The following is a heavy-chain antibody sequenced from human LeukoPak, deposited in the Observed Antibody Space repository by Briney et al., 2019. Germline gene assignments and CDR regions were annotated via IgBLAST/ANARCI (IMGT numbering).Heavy chain of an antibody. CDR1: GYSFTSYW. D-gene: IGHD3-10*01. V-gene: IGHV5-51*01. CDR2: IYPGDSDT. Sequence: GESLKISCKGSGYSFTSYWIGWVRRMSRKGLEWMGIIYPGDSDTRYSPSFQGQVTISADKSITTAYLQWSSLKASDTAMYYCARQRGEQGYFDYWGQGTLVTVSS. CDR3: ARQRGEQGYFDY. J-gene: IGHJ4*02.